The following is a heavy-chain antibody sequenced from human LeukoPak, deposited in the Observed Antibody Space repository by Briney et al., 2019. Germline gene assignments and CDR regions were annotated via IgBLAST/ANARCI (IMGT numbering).Heavy chain of an antibody. CDR2: INPNSGGT. D-gene: IGHD6-13*01. CDR1: GYTFTGYY. V-gene: IGHV1-2*02. J-gene: IGHJ4*02. CDR3: AKDSSSWRVEYFDY. Sequence: GASVKVSCKASGYTFTGYYMHWVRQAPGQGLEWMGWINPNSGGTNYAQKFQGRVTMTRDTSISTAYMELSRLRSDDTAVYYCAKDSSSWRVEYFDYWGQGTLATVSS.